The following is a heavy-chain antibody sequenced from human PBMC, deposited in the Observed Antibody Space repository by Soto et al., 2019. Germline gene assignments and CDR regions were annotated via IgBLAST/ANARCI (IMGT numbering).Heavy chain of an antibody. Sequence: SETLSLTCAVYGGSFSGYYWSWIRQPPGKGLEWIGEINHSGSTNYNPSLKSRVTISVDTSKNQFSLKLSSVTAADTAVYYCARVRGIRGGYFAYYWGQGTLVTVS. CDR1: GGSFSGYY. J-gene: IGHJ4*02. CDR3: ARVRGIRGGYFAYY. CDR2: INHSGST. V-gene: IGHV4-34*01. D-gene: IGHD3-22*01.